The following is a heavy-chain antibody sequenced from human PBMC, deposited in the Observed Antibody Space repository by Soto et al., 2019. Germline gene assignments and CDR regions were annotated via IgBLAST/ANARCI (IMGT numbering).Heavy chain of an antibody. Sequence: EVQLVESGGGLVKPGGSLRLSCAASGFTFSSYTMNWVRQAPGKGLEWVSSITSSTSYIYYADSMKGRFTISRDNTKNSLYLQMDSLRAEDTAVYYCARASLISGYGMDVWGQGTTVTVSS. J-gene: IGHJ6*02. D-gene: IGHD6-19*01. CDR1: GFTFSSYT. V-gene: IGHV3-21*01. CDR3: ARASLISGYGMDV. CDR2: ITSSTSYI.